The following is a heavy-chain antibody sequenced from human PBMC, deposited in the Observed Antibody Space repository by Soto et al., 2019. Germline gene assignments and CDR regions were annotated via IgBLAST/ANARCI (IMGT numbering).Heavy chain of an antibody. D-gene: IGHD1-26*01. CDR2: IYHSGST. CDR1: GYSISSGYY. Sequence: SETLSLTCAVSGYSISSGYYWGWIRQPPGKGLEWIGSIYHSGSTYYNPSLKSRVTISVDTSKNQFSLKLSSVTAADTAVYYCARIPRAATGATISGYYFDYWGQGTLVTVSS. CDR3: ARIPRAATGATISGYYFDY. J-gene: IGHJ4*02. V-gene: IGHV4-38-2*01.